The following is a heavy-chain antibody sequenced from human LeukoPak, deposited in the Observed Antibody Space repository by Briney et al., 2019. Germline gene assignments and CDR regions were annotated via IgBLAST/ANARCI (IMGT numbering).Heavy chain of an antibody. CDR3: AKDRLLKTTFGVFDY. D-gene: IGHD3-10*02. Sequence: GGSLRLSCAASGFTVSSNYMSWVRQAPGKGLEWVSVIYSGGSTYYADSVKGRFTISRDNSKNTLYLQMNSLRAEDTAVYYCAKDRLLKTTFGVFDYWGQGTLVTVSS. CDR1: GFTVSSNY. V-gene: IGHV3-53*01. CDR2: IYSGGST. J-gene: IGHJ4*02.